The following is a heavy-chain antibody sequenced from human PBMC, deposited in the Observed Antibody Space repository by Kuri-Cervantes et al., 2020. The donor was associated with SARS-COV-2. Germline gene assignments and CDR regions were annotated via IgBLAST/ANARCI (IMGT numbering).Heavy chain of an antibody. CDR3: ARGPPKYPDQNPYRYYYYMDV. CDR2: IKQDGSEK. V-gene: IGHV3-7*01. D-gene: IGHD3-16*02. CDR1: GFTFSSYS. Sequence: GGSLRLSCAASGFTFSSYSMNWVRQAPGKGLEWVANIKQDGSEKYYVDSVKGRFTISRDNAKNSLYLQMNSLRAEDTAVYYCARGPPKYPDQNPYRYYYYMDVWGKGTTVTVSS. J-gene: IGHJ6*03.